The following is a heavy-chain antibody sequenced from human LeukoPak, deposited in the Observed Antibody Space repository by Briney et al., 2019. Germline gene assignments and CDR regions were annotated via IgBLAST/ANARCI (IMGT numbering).Heavy chain of an antibody. CDR3: ARDLTFNVDIVATPDYYFDY. Sequence: ASVKVSCKASGYTFTGYYMHWVRQAPGQGLEWMGWINPNSGGTNYAQKFQGRVTMTRDTSISTAYMELSRLRSDDTAVYYCARDLTFNVDIVATPDYYFDYWGQGTLVTVSS. V-gene: IGHV1-2*02. CDR1: GYTFTGYY. CDR2: INPNSGGT. D-gene: IGHD5-12*01. J-gene: IGHJ4*02.